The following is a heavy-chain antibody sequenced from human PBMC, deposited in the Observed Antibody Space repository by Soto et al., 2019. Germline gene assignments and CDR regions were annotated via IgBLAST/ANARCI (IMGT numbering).Heavy chain of an antibody. CDR3: VSVVVTAIRRGYFDY. D-gene: IGHD2-21*02. CDR2: INHSGST. J-gene: IGHJ4*02. V-gene: IGHV4-34*01. Sequence: QVQLQQWGAGLLKPSETLSLTCAVYGGSFSGYYWSWIRQPPGKGLEWIGEINHSGSTNYNPSLKRRVPISVHPSKNQFSLKLSSVTAADTAVYYCVSVVVTAIRRGYFDYWGQGTLVTVSS. CDR1: GGSFSGYY.